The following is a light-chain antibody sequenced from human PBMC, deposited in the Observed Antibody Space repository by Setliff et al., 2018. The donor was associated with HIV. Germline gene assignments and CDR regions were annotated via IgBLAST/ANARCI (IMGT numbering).Light chain of an antibody. CDR1: QSILYSSNNKNY. J-gene: IGKJ4*01. CDR3: QQYFSTPRT. Sequence: DIVMTQSPDSLAVSLGERATINCKSSQSILYSSNNKNYLAWYQQKLGQPPKLLIYWASTRESGVPDRFSGSGSATDFTLTISSLQAEDVAVYYCQQYFSTPRTFGGGTKVDIK. V-gene: IGKV4-1*01. CDR2: WAS.